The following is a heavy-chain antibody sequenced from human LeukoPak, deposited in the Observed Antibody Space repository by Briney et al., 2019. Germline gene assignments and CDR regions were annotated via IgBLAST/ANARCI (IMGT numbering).Heavy chain of an antibody. CDR3: AKDRHRRGVSNYFDY. D-gene: IGHD3-10*01. CDR1: EFTFSSYE. J-gene: IGHJ4*02. CDR2: ISSSGSTR. V-gene: IGHV3-48*03. Sequence: GGSLRLSCAASEFTFSSYEMNWVRQAPGKGLEWVSYISSSGSTRYYADSVKGRFTISRDNAKNSLYLQMNSLRAEDTAVYYCAKDRHRRGVSNYFDYWGQGTLVTVSS.